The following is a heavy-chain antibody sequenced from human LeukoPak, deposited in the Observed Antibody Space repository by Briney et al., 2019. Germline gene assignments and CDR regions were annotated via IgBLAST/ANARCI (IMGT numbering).Heavy chain of an antibody. CDR3: AGSSSLIVDFSHPLDY. J-gene: IGHJ4*02. CDR2: INPSGGST. D-gene: IGHD6-6*01. V-gene: IGHV1-46*01. CDR1: GYTFTSYY. Sequence: ASVKVSCKASGYTFTSYYMHWVRQAPGQGLEWMGIINPSGGSTSYAQKLQGRVTMTRDMSTSTVYMELSSLRSEDTAVYYCAGSSSLIVDFSHPLDYWGQGTLVTVSS.